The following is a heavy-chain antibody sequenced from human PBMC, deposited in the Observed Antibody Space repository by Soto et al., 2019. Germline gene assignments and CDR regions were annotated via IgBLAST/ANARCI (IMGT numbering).Heavy chain of an antibody. D-gene: IGHD3-3*01. CDR3: ARDTYDFWSGYWRGDYYYYGMAV. CDR2: ISAYNGNT. Sequence: GASVKVSCKAFGYTFTSYGISWVRQAPGQGLEWMGWISAYNGNTNYAQKLQGRVTMTTDTSTSTAYMELRSLRSDDTAVYYCARDTYDFWSGYWRGDYYYYGMAVWGQGTTVTVSS. V-gene: IGHV1-18*01. CDR1: GYTFTSYG. J-gene: IGHJ6*02.